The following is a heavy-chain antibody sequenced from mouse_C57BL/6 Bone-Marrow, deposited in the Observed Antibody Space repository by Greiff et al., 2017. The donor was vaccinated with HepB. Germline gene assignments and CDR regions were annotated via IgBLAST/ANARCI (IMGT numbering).Heavy chain of an antibody. V-gene: IGHV2-6*01. CDR2: IWGVGST. D-gene: IGHD3-2*02. J-gene: IGHJ3*01. CDR1: GFSLTSYG. CDR3: ASSRQLRPFAY. Sequence: QVQLKESGPGLVAPSQSLSITCTVSGFSLTSYGVDWVRQSPGKGLEWLGVIWGVGSTNYNSALKSRLSISKDNSKSQVFLKMTSLQTCDTAMYYCASSRQLRPFAYWGQGTLVTVSA.